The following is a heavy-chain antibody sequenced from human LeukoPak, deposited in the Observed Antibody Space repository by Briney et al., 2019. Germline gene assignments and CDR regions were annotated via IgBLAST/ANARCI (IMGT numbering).Heavy chain of an antibody. V-gene: IGHV3-7*01. CDR3: AKDERGYSYGYADY. D-gene: IGHD5-18*01. CDR2: IKQDGSEK. J-gene: IGHJ4*02. CDR1: GFTFSSYW. Sequence: GGSLRLSCAASGFTFSSYWMSWVRQAPGKGLEWVANIKQDGSEKYYVDSVKGRFTISRDNAKNSLYLQMNSLRAEDTAVYYCAKDERGYSYGYADYWGQGTLVTVSS.